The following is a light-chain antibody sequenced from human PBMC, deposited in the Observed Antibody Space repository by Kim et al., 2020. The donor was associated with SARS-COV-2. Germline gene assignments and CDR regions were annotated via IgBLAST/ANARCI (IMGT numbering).Light chain of an antibody. V-gene: IGKV3D-20*02. CDR1: RSVINIY. Sequence: FISAGESATLSWAARSVINIYLGWFQQKPGQAPRRLINDASSRATGVPARFSGSGSGTDFTLTISRLDPEDFAVYFCQQRSSWPWTFGQGTKLEI. CDR2: DAS. J-gene: IGKJ2*01. CDR3: QQRSSWPWT.